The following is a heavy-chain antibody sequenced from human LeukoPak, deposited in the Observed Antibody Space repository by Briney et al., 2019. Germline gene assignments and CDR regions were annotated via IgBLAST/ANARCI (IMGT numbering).Heavy chain of an antibody. V-gene: IGHV4-38-2*02. CDR3: ARKQRTHYYDRAINGAFDI. Sequence: KPSETLSLTCTVSGYSISSGYYWGWIRQPPGKGLEWIGSIYHSGSTYYNPSLKSRVTISVDTSKNQFSLKLSSVTAADTAVYYCARKQRTHYYDRAINGAFDIWGQGTMVTVSS. CDR1: GYSISSGYY. CDR2: IYHSGST. J-gene: IGHJ3*02. D-gene: IGHD3-22*01.